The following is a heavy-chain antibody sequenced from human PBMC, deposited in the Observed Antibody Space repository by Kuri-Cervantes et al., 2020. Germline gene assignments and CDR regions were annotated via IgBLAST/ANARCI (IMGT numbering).Heavy chain of an antibody. Sequence: GGSLRLSCAASGFTFSSYAMSWVRQAPGKGLEWVANIKEDGNEKYYVDSVKGRFTVSRDSAKKSLFLQMNSLKAEDTAVYYCARDIDFGALPSEWFQYWGQGTLVTVSS. D-gene: IGHD4-17*01. CDR3: ARDIDFGALPSEWFQY. CDR1: GFTFSSYA. J-gene: IGHJ1*01. V-gene: IGHV3-7*03. CDR2: IKEDGNEK.